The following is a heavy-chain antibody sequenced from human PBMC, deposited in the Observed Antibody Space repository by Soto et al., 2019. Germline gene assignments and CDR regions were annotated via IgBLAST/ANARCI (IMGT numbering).Heavy chain of an antibody. Sequence: EVQLLESGGGLVQPGGSLRPSCAASGFTFSSYAMSWVRQAPGKGLEWVSGISASGGSTYYADSVKGRFTISRDKSKNTLYLQMNSLRAEDTAEYYCAKDSTWVSGSDSRGDFDYWGQGTLVTVSS. J-gene: IGHJ4*02. CDR2: ISASGGST. CDR1: GFTFSSYA. CDR3: AKDSTWVSGSDSRGDFDY. V-gene: IGHV3-23*01. D-gene: IGHD1-26*01.